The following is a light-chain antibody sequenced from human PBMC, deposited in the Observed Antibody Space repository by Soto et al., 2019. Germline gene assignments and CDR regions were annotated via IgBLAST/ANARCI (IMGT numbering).Light chain of an antibody. V-gene: IGKV1-39*01. J-gene: IGKJ5*01. CDR2: AAS. CDR3: QQGYTSAIT. CDR1: QSIGKH. Sequence: DIQMTQYPSSLSASVGDRVTITCRASQSIGKHLNWYQQKPGKAPKFLIYAASNLQSGVPSRFSGSGSGTDFTLTVNSLQPEDFATYYCQQGYTSAITFGQGTRLEIK.